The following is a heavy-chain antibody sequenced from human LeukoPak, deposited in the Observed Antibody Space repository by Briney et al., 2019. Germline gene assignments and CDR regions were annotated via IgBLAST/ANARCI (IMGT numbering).Heavy chain of an antibody. CDR3: ARVAVFVRNFDY. CDR2: ISYDGSNK. D-gene: IGHD3-10*02. J-gene: IGHJ4*02. V-gene: IGHV3-30*03. Sequence: GSLRLSCAASGFTFSSYGMHWVRQAPGKGLEWVAVISYDGSNKYYADSVKGRFTISRDNSKNTLYLQMNSLRAEDTAVYYCARVAVFVRNFDYWGQGTLVTVSS. CDR1: GFTFSSYG.